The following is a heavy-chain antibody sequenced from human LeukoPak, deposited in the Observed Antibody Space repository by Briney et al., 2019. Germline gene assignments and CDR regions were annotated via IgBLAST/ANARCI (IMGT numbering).Heavy chain of an antibody. D-gene: IGHD2-2*02. CDR1: GFTFSSYS. CDR3: ARDPQDNTPLDY. CDR2: ISSSSSYI. Sequence: PGGSLRLSCAASGFTFSSYSMNWVRQAPGKGLEWVSSISSSSSYIYYADSVKGRFTISRDNAKNSLYLQMNGLRAEDTGIYYCARDPQDNTPLDYWGQGTLVTVSS. J-gene: IGHJ4*02. V-gene: IGHV3-21*01.